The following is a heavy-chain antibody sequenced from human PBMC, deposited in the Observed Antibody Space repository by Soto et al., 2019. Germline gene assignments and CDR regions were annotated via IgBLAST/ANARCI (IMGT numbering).Heavy chain of an antibody. CDR3: ARVSKLVAPKDGKSAYSYYGVDV. D-gene: IGHD6-6*01. CDR1: GDSVSSSDFY. J-gene: IGHJ6*02. CDR2: VYSTGTT. Sequence: QVLLRESGPGLVKPSETLALTCAVSGDSVSSSDFYWTWIRQPPGKPLEWIGYVYSTGTTNYSPSLKSRVDMSVDTSENQFSLKVRSVTAADAAVYFCARVSKLVAPKDGKSAYSYYGVDVWGQGTTVTVSS. V-gene: IGHV4-61*08.